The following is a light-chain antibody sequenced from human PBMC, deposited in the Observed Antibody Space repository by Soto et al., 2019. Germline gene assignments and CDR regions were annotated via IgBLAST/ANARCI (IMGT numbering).Light chain of an antibody. CDR1: QSLVHSDGIFY. Sequence: DVVLTQSPLSLPVTLGQPASISCRSSQSLVHSDGIFYLNWFQQRPGQSPRRLTYKVSNRDYGVPDRFSGSGSGTDFTLEISRVEAEDVGGYYCMQGSHWPYTFGQGTKLEIK. CDR2: KVS. J-gene: IGKJ2*01. V-gene: IGKV2-30*02. CDR3: MQGSHWPYT.